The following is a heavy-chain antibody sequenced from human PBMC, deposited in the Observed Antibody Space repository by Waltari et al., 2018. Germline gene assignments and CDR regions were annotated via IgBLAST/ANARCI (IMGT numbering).Heavy chain of an antibody. CDR2: INTNTGNP. D-gene: IGHD3-22*01. J-gene: IGHJ4*02. CDR1: GYTFTSYA. Sequence: QVQLVQSGSELKKPGASVKVSCKASGYTFTSYAMNWVRQAPGQGLEWMGWINTNTGNPTYAQVFTGRFVFSLDTSVSTAYLQISSLKAEDTAVYYCARDGPSYYYDSSGSFDYWGQGTLVTVSS. CDR3: ARDGPSYYYDSSGSFDY. V-gene: IGHV7-4-1*02.